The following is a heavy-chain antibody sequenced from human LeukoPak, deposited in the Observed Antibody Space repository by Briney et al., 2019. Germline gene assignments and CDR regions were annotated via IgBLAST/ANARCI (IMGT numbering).Heavy chain of an antibody. CDR1: GFTFSSYA. D-gene: IGHD2-2*01. Sequence: GGSLRLSCAASGFTFSSYAMSWVRQAPGKGLEWVSAISGSGGSTYYADSVKGRFTISRDSSKNTLYLQMNSLRAEDTAVYYCARLLLYCSSTSCPSPIDYWGQGTLVTVSS. CDR3: ARLLLYCSSTSCPSPIDY. CDR2: ISGSGGST. J-gene: IGHJ4*02. V-gene: IGHV3-23*01.